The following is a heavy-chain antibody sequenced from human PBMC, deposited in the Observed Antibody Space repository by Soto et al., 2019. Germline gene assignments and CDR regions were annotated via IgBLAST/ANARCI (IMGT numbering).Heavy chain of an antibody. CDR2: THHTGST. CDR1: GGFISSYY. Sequence: NPSETLSLTCTVSGGFISSYYWSWIRQSPGKGLEWIGYTHHTGSTNYNPSLKSRVTMSLDTSRNQFSLKLYSVTAADTAVYYCARSIDSSGYYFSNCWGQGTLVTVSS. J-gene: IGHJ4*02. D-gene: IGHD3-22*01. CDR3: ARSIDSSGYYFSNC. V-gene: IGHV4-59*01.